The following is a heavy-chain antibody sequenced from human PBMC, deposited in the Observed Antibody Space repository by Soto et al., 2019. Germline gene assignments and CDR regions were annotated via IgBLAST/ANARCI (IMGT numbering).Heavy chain of an antibody. Sequence: QEQLVQSGPEVKKPGSSVTVSCKASAGTFNNYAICWVRQAPGQGLEWMGGTIPLFSTSSYAQKFQGRVTITADKSTSTVYMEMRNLKSDDTALYYCARDGGRPYYYYGMDGWGQGTKVTVS. D-gene: IGHD2-15*01. V-gene: IGHV1-69*06. CDR1: AGTFNNYA. CDR2: TIPLFSTS. CDR3: ARDGGRPYYYYGMDG. J-gene: IGHJ6*02.